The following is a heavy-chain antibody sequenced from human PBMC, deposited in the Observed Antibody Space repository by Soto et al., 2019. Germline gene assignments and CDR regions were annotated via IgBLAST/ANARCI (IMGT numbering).Heavy chain of an antibody. V-gene: IGHV1-18*01. CDR1: GYTFTSYG. Sequence: ASVKVSCKASGYTFTSYGISWVRQAPGQGLEWMGWISAYNGNTNYAQKLQGRVTMTTDTSTSTAYMELRSLRSDDTAVYYSARESGLRYFDWLHYYYYYMDVWGKGTTVTVSS. D-gene: IGHD3-9*01. CDR2: ISAYNGNT. J-gene: IGHJ6*03. CDR3: ARESGLRYFDWLHYYYYYMDV.